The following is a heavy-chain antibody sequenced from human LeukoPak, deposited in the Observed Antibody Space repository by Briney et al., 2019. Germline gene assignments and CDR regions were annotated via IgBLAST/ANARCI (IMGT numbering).Heavy chain of an antibody. CDR3: ARDLLPYGSGSYYNNYYYYYGMDV. Sequence: ASVKVSCKASGYTFTSYGISWVRRAPGQGLEWMGWISAYNGNTNYAQKLQGRVTMTTDTSTSTAYMELRSLRSDDTAVYYCARDLLPYGSGSYYNNYYYYYGMDVWGQGTTVTVSS. CDR2: ISAYNGNT. D-gene: IGHD3-10*01. J-gene: IGHJ6*02. V-gene: IGHV1-18*01. CDR1: GYTFTSYG.